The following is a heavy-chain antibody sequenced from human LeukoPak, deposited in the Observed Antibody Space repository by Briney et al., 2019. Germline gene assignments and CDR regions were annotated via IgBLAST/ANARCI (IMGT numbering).Heavy chain of an antibody. V-gene: IGHV1-58*01. Sequence: GASVKVSCKASGFTFTSSAVQWVRQSRGQRLEWMGWIVVGSGNTNYAQKFQERVTITRDMSTSTAYMELSSLRSEDTAVYYCAATLERGYRTYGMDVWGQGTTVTVSS. J-gene: IGHJ6*02. D-gene: IGHD5-18*01. CDR1: GFTFTSSA. CDR3: AATLERGYRTYGMDV. CDR2: IVVGSGNT.